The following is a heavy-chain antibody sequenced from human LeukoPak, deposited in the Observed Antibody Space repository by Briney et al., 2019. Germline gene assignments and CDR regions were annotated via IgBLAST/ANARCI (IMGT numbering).Heavy chain of an antibody. CDR3: ARVRSRYYFESGAQDFPPLVFDY. Sequence: GASVKVSCKASGYTFTSYYMHWVRQAPGQGLEWMGTINPSGGSTSYAQKFQGSVTLTRDMSTSTVYMEVSSLRSEDSAIYYCARVRSRYYFESGAQDFPPLVFDYWGQGILVTVSS. CDR2: INPSGGST. J-gene: IGHJ4*02. D-gene: IGHD3-22*01. V-gene: IGHV1-46*01. CDR1: GYTFTSYY.